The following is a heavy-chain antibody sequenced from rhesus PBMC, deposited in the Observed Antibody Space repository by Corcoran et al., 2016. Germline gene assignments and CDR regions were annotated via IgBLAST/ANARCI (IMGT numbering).Heavy chain of an antibody. CDR1: GGSMSDTYR. Sequence: QVHLQESGPGVVKPSETLSLTCAVSGGSMSDTYRWSWIRQPPGKGLEWIGYIYGSSTYTNSNPSLKSRVTISKDTSKNQFSLKLSSVTAADTAVDYCAREYSDYGLDFWGQGVVVTVSS. D-gene: IGHD5-24*01. V-gene: IGHV4S10*01. J-gene: IGHJ6*01. CDR2: IYGSSTYT. CDR3: AREYSDYGLDF.